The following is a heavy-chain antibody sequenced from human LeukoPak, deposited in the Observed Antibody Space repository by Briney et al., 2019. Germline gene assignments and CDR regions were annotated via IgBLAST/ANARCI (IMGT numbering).Heavy chain of an antibody. CDR1: GFTFTNYW. V-gene: IGHV3-23*01. J-gene: IGHJ4*02. CDR2: ISGSGGST. Sequence: GGSLRLSCAASGFTFTNYWMSWVRQAPGKGLEWVSAISGSGGSTYYADSVKGRFTISRDNSKNTLYLQMNSLRAEDTARYYCAKHPRLVRYFDSWGQGTLVTVSS. D-gene: IGHD6-6*01. CDR3: AKHPRLVRYFDS.